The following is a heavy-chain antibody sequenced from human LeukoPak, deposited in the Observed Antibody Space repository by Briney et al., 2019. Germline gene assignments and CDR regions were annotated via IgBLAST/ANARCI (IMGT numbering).Heavy chain of an antibody. J-gene: IGHJ5*02. Sequence: GGSLRLSCSASGFTFSSYAMHWVRQAPGKGLEYVSAISSNGGSTYYADSVKGRFTISRDNSENTLYLQMSSLRAEDTAVYYCVKERTAAASNWFDPWGQGTLVTVSS. CDR2: ISSNGGST. CDR1: GFTFSSYA. V-gene: IGHV3-64D*06. CDR3: VKERTAAASNWFDP. D-gene: IGHD6-13*01.